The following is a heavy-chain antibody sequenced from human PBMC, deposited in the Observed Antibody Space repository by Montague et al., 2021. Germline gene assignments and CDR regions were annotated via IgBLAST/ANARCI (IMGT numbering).Heavy chain of an antibody. V-gene: IGHV4-59*13. CDR2: MFYGGAT. CDR3: ARDQHFSSGDNWFGP. J-gene: IGHJ5*02. Sequence: SETLSLTCTVSSGSIFHAHWSWVRQPPGKGLEWLGSMFYGGATSNNPSLKSRLTMLVDTAKNQVSLKLKSVTAADTAVYYCARDQHFSSGDNWFGPWGQGILVTVSS. CDR1: SGSIFHAH. D-gene: IGHD3-3*02.